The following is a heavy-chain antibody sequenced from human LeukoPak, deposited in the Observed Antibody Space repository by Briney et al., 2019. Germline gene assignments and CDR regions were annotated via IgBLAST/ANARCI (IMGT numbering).Heavy chain of an antibody. J-gene: IGHJ5*02. Sequence: GESLKISCKGSGYSFTSYWIGWVRQMPGKGLEWMGIIYPGDSDTRYGPSFQGQVTISADKSISTAYLQWSSLKASDTAMYYCARARYYYGSSGSYGWFDPWGQGTLVTVSS. CDR3: ARARYYYGSSGSYGWFDP. CDR1: GYSFTSYW. CDR2: IYPGDSDT. D-gene: IGHD3-22*01. V-gene: IGHV5-51*01.